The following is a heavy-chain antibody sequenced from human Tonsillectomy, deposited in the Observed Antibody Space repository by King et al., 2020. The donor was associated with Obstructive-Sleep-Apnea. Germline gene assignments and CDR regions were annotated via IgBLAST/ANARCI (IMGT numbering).Heavy chain of an antibody. D-gene: IGHD3-3*01. V-gene: IGHV3-23*04. J-gene: IGHJ6*02. CDR1: GFTFSSFA. CDR3: AKEERITIFGVAPYGMDV. Sequence: VQLVESGGGLVPPGGSLRLSCAASGFTFSSFAMSWVRQAPGKGLEWVSGISGIGGNTYYEDSVKGPFTLSSDNSKNTLYLQMNSLRAEDTAVYYCAKEERITIFGVAPYGMDVWGQGTTVTVSS. CDR2: ISGIGGNT.